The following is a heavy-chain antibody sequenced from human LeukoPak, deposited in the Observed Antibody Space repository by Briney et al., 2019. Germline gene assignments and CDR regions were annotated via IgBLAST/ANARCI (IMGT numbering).Heavy chain of an antibody. V-gene: IGHV3-7*01. J-gene: IGHJ4*02. Sequence: GGSVRLSCAASGFTFSSYWMSWVRQSPGKGREGVANIKQDGSEKYYVDSVRGGFTISRDNAKNSLYLQMNSLRAEDTAVYYCARDRGNYDFWSGYEEYYFDYWGQGTLVTVSS. CDR3: ARDRGNYDFWSGYEEYYFDY. CDR2: IKQDGSEK. CDR1: GFTFSSYW. D-gene: IGHD3-3*01.